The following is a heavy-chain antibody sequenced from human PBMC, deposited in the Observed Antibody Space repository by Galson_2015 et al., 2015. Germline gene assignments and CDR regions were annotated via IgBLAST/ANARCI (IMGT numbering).Heavy chain of an antibody. Sequence: SETLSLTCTVSGGSISSYYWSWIRQPPGKGLEWIGYINYSGSTNSNPSLKSRVTISVDTSKNQFSLNLSSVTAADTAVYYCARGGGGSYSYSYYYMDVWGQGTLVTVSS. CDR2: INYSGST. V-gene: IGHV4-59*01. CDR1: GGSISSYY. CDR3: ARGGGGSYSYSYYYMDV. D-gene: IGHD2-15*01. J-gene: IGHJ6*03.